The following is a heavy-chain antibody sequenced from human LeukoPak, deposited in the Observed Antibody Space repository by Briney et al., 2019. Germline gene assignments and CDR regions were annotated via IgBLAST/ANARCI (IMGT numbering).Heavy chain of an antibody. D-gene: IGHD3-10*01. CDR1: GYSFTSYW. V-gene: IGHV5-51*01. Sequence: GESLKISCQGSGYSFTSYWIGWVRQMPGKGLGWMGIIYPGDSDTRYSPSFQGQVIISADKSISTAYLQWSSLKASDTAMYYCARQPGDYNANFDYWGQGALVTVSS. CDR2: IYPGDSDT. CDR3: ARQPGDYNANFDY. J-gene: IGHJ4*02.